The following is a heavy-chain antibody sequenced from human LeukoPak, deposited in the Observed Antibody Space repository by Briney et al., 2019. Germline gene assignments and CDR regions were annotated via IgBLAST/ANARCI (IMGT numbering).Heavy chain of an antibody. J-gene: IGHJ4*02. CDR1: GGSISGYF. V-gene: IGHV4-4*07. Sequence: SETLSLTCTVSGGSISGYFWSWIRQPAGKGLEWIGRIYSRGSNNYNPSLKSRVTMSLDTSKNHLSLNLSSVTAADTAVYYCAREPTSGREPTSGRPLDYWGQGTLVTVSS. CDR2: IYSRGSN. D-gene: IGHD5-12*01. CDR3: AREPTSGREPTSGRPLDY.